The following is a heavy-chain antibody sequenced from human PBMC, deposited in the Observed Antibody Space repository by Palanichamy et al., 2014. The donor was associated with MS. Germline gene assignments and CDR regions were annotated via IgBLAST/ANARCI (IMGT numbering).Heavy chain of an antibody. CDR1: GFSFTSHA. Sequence: EVQLVESGGGLVKPGGSLRLSCAASGFSFTSHAISWLRQAPGKGLEWVSSIDSSSNGIYYADAVEGRFTISRDNAENSLWLQMDSLRAEDTAVYYCARELRDGRKRYSSGWYAASDYRGQGTLATVSS. J-gene: IGHJ4*02. CDR2: IDSSSNGI. CDR3: ARELRDGRKRYSSGWYAASDY. V-gene: IGHV3-21*01. D-gene: IGHD6-19*01.